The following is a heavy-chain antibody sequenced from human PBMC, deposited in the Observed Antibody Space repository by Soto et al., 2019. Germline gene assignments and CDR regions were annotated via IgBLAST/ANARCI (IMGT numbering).Heavy chain of an antibody. D-gene: IGHD6-19*01. V-gene: IGHV1-69*01. J-gene: IGHJ4*02. CDR3: ARGRSSGWSSFDF. Sequence: QVQLVQSGAEVKKPGSSVKVSCKASGGIFSSSAISWVRQAPGQGLEWMGGIIPIFGTANYAQKFQGRVTITADEYTSTAYMELSSLRSEDTAVYFCARGRSSGWSSFDFWGQGTLVTVSS. CDR1: GGIFSSSA. CDR2: IIPIFGTA.